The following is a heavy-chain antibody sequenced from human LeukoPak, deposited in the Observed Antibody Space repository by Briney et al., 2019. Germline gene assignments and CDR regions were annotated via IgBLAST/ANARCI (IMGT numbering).Heavy chain of an antibody. J-gene: IGHJ4*02. V-gene: IGHV3-7*01. CDR3: ATLVATTQFDY. Sequence: PGGSLRLSCAASGFPFNAYWMTWVRQAPGKGLEWVANIRQDGDTKYYVDSVKGRFTISRDNAKNSLYLQMNSLRAEDTAVYYCATLVATTQFDYWGQGTLVTVSS. CDR2: IRQDGDTK. D-gene: IGHD5-12*01. CDR1: GFPFNAYW.